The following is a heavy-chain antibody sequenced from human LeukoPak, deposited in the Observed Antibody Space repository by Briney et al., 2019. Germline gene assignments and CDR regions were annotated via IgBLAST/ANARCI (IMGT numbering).Heavy chain of an antibody. CDR3: AKVFDYHYMDV. V-gene: IGHV3-30*02. CDR1: GFRFSNYG. Sequence: GGSLRLSCAGSGFRFSNYGMEWVRQAPGKGMEWVAFIRYDGSDKYYADSVKGRFIISRENSKNTGYLQMNSLRVEDTAVYYCAKVFDYHYMDVWGKGTTVIVSS. J-gene: IGHJ6*03. CDR2: IRYDGSDK. D-gene: IGHD3-10*02.